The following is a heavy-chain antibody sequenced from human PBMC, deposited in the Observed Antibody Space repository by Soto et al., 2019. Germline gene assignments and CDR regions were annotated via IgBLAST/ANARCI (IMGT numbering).Heavy chain of an antibody. V-gene: IGHV4-30-2*01. CDR2: IYHSGST. CDR1: GGSISSGGYS. D-gene: IGHD6-13*01. J-gene: IGHJ4*02. CDR3: ARGGPVSSSSWLDY. Sequence: QLQLQESGSGLVKPSQTLSLTCAVSGGSISSGGYSWSWIRQPPGKGLEWIGYIYHSGSTYYNPYLKGRVTISVDRSKIQFTLKLSSVTAADTAVYYCARGGPVSSSSWLDYWGQGTLVTVSS.